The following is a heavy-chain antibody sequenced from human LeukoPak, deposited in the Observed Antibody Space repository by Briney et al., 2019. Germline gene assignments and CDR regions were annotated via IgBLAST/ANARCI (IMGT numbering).Heavy chain of an antibody. CDR2: ISSTSTYI. CDR1: GFTFSSYS. D-gene: IGHD6-13*01. V-gene: IGHV3-21*01. CDR3: AKEGYSRGYYSYYYMDV. Sequence: GESLRLSCAASGFTFSSYSMNWVRQAPGKGLEWVSSISSTSTYIYYADSVKGRFTISRDNSKNTLYVQMNSLRAEDTAVYYCAKEGYSRGYYSYYYMDVWGKGATVTVSS. J-gene: IGHJ6*03.